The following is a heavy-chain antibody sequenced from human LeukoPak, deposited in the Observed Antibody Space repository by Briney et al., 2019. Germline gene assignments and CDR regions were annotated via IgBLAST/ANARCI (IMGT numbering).Heavy chain of an antibody. CDR3: ARVNYDILTGPLYYYYYYMDV. Sequence: SETLSLTCTVSGGSISSSSYSWGWIRQPPGKGLEWIGNIYYSGSTYYNPSLKSRVTISVDTSKNQFSLKLSSVTAADTAVYYCARVNYDILTGPLYYYYYYMDVWGKGTTVTVSS. D-gene: IGHD3-9*01. J-gene: IGHJ6*03. V-gene: IGHV4-39*07. CDR2: IYYSGST. CDR1: GGSISSSSYS.